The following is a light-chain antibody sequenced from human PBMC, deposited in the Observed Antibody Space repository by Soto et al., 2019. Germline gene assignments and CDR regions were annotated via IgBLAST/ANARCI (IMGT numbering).Light chain of an antibody. V-gene: IGKV3-20*01. CDR2: GTS. CDR1: PTISSSY. Sequence: EIVLTQSPGTLSVSPGERATLSCRAIPTISSSYLAWYRQKPGQAPSLLIYGTSSRATGIPDRFSGSGSGTDFTLTISRLEPEESAIYYCQQYGSWTFGQGTKVEIK. CDR3: QQYGSWT. J-gene: IGKJ1*01.